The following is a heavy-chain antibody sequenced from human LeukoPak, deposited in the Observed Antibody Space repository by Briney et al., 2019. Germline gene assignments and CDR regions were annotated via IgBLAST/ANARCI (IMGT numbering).Heavy chain of an antibody. CDR1: GFTVSSNY. J-gene: IGHJ4*02. Sequence: GGSLRLSCAASGFTVSSNYMSWVRQAPGKGLEWVSVIYSGGSTYYADSVKGRFTISRDNAKNSLYLQMNSLRAEDTAVYYCARDIEVGAPKDYWGQGTLVTVSS. V-gene: IGHV3-53*01. CDR2: IYSGGST. CDR3: ARDIEVGAPKDY. D-gene: IGHD1-26*01.